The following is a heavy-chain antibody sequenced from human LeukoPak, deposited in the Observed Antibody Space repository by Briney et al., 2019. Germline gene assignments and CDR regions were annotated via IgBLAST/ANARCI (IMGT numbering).Heavy chain of an antibody. D-gene: IGHD1-26*01. CDR3: ARSGRGTYYYFDY. CDR2: ISGSNGNT. Sequence: ASVKVSCKASGYTFTRYGVSWVRQAPGQGLEWMGWISGSNGNTNYAQKLQGRVTMTTDTSTGTAYMELRSLRSDDTAVYYCARSGRGTYYYFDYWGQGTLVTVSS. CDR1: GYTFTRYG. J-gene: IGHJ4*02. V-gene: IGHV1-18*01.